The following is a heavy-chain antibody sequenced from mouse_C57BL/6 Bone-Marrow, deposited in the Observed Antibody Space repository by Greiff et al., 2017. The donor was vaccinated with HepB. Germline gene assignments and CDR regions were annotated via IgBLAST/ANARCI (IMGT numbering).Heavy chain of an antibody. Sequence: VQLQHSGAELARPGASVKLSCKASGYTFTSYGISWVKQRTGQGLEWIGEIYPRSGNTYYNEKFKGKATLTADKSSSTAYMELRSLTSEDSAVYFCARRAAQATPFAYWGQGTLVTVSA. CDR3: ARRAAQATPFAY. CDR1: GYTFTSYG. CDR2: IYPRSGNT. V-gene: IGHV1-81*01. D-gene: IGHD3-2*02. J-gene: IGHJ3*01.